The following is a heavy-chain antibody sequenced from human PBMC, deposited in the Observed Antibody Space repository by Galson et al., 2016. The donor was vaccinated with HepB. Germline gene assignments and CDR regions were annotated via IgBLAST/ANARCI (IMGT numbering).Heavy chain of an antibody. CDR2: LKSDGRGT. Sequence: SLRLSCAASGFTFSSHWMHWVRQAPGKGLVCVSRLKSDGRGTFYADSVKGRFTISRDNAKNTLYLQMNSLGAEDTAVYYCRIGTTGIDYWGQGTLVTVFS. V-gene: IGHV3-74*01. CDR1: GFTFSSHW. J-gene: IGHJ4*02. CDR3: RIGTTGIDY. D-gene: IGHD1/OR15-1a*01.